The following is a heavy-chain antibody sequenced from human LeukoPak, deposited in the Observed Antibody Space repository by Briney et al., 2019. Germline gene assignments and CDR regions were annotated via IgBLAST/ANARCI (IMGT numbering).Heavy chain of an antibody. V-gene: IGHV5-51*01. Sequence: GESLKISCKTSGYSFTTYWIGWVRQLPGKGLEWMGIIYPGDSDTRYSPSFEGQVTISADKSISTAYLQWSSLKASDTAMYYCARRICNSTSCYLEGVDYWGQGTLVTVSS. D-gene: IGHD2-2*01. CDR1: GYSFTTYW. CDR2: IYPGDSDT. CDR3: ARRICNSTSCYLEGVDY. J-gene: IGHJ4*02.